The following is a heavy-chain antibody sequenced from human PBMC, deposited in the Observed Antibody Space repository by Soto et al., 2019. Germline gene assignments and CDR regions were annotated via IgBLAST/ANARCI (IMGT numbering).Heavy chain of an antibody. D-gene: IGHD3-10*01. CDR1: GFSLSTSGVG. CDR2: IYWDDDK. CDR3: AHSGEGTGGTPVQFDY. Sequence: QITLKESGPTLVKPTQTLTLTCTFSGFSLSTSGVGVGWIRQPPGKALEWLALIYWDDDKRYSPSLKSRLTINKDTSKNQVVLTMTNMDPVDTATYYCAHSGEGTGGTPVQFDYWGQGTLVTVSS. J-gene: IGHJ4*02. V-gene: IGHV2-5*02.